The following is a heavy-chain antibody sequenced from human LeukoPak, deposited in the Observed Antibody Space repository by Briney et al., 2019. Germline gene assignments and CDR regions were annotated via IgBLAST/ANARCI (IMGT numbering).Heavy chain of an antibody. Sequence: PETLSLTCAVYGGSFSGYYWSWIRQPPGKGLEWIGEINHSGSTNYNPSLKSRVTISVDTSKNQFSLKLSSVTAADTAVYYCARGYSSSWNWFDPWGQGTLVTISS. D-gene: IGHD6-13*01. CDR1: GGSFSGYY. CDR2: INHSGST. V-gene: IGHV4-34*01. CDR3: ARGYSSSWNWFDP. J-gene: IGHJ5*02.